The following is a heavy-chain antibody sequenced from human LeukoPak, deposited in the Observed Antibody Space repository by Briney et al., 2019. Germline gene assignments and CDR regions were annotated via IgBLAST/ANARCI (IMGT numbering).Heavy chain of an antibody. CDR3: YGEGY. CDR2: ISNSGDST. Sequence: GGSLRLSCAVSGLTFNNYAMGWVRQAPGKGLDWVSTISNSGDSTYYADSVKGRFAVSRDNSKNTVYLQLNSLSAEDTAVYYCYGEGYWGQGTLVTISS. J-gene: IGHJ4*02. CDR1: GLTFNNYA. D-gene: IGHD4/OR15-4a*01. V-gene: IGHV3-23*01.